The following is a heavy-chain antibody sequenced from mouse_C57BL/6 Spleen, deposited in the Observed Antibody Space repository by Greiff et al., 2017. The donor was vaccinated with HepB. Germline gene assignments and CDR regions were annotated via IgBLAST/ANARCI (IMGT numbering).Heavy chain of an antibody. Sequence: QVQLQQPGAELVKPGASVKLSCKASGYTFTSYWMHWVKQRPGQGLEWIGMIHPNSGSTNYNEKFKSKATLTVDKSSSTAYMQLSSLTSEDSAVYYCAREEGTEGFDYWGQGTTLTVSS. D-gene: IGHD4-1*01. CDR1: GYTFTSYW. CDR3: AREEGTEGFDY. V-gene: IGHV1-64*01. J-gene: IGHJ2*01. CDR2: IHPNSGST.